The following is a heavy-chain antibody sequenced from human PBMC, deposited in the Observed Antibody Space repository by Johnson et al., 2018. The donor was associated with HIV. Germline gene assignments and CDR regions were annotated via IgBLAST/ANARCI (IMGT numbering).Heavy chain of an antibody. D-gene: IGHD6-6*01. CDR1: GFTFSSYG. J-gene: IGHJ3*02. CDR2: INWNGGST. Sequence: VHLVESGGGVVQPGRSLRLSCAASGFTFSSYGMHWVRQAPGKGLEWVSGINWNGGSTGYADSVKGRFTISRDNAKNSLYLQMNSLRAEDTALYYCAKVLYSSSSDAFDIWGQGTMVTVSS. V-gene: IGHV3-20*04. CDR3: AKVLYSSSSDAFDI.